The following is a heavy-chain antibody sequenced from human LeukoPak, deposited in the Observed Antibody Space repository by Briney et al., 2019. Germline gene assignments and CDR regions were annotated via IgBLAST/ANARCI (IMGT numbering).Heavy chain of an antibody. D-gene: IGHD3-22*01. CDR2: ITRSSIYI. J-gene: IGHJ4*02. CDR1: AFTFSSYS. CDR3: VRVRYDSSGFYSIFDY. V-gene: IGHV3-21*01. Sequence: GGSLRLSCAASAFTFSSYSMNWVRQAPGKGLEWVSSITRSSIYIYYADSLKGRFTISRDNAKNSLYLQMNSLRAEDTAVYYCVRVRYDSSGFYSIFDYWGQGTLVTVSS.